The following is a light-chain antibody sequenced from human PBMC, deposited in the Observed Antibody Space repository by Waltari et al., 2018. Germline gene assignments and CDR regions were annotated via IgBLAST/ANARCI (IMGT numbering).Light chain of an antibody. Sequence: QSALTQPASMSGSPGQSITISCTGTSSDVGGYNYVSWYQQHPGKAPKLMIYDVSNRPSVVSNRCSGSKSGNTASLTISGLQAEDEADYYCSSYTSSSTLGVFGGGTKLTVL. CDR1: SSDVGGYNY. V-gene: IGLV2-14*03. CDR3: SSYTSSSTLGV. CDR2: DVS. J-gene: IGLJ2*01.